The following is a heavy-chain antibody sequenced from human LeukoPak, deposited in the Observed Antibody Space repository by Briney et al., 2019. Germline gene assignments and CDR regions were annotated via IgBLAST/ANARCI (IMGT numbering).Heavy chain of an antibody. Sequence: SVKVSCKASGFTFSSSTMQWVRQARGQRLEWIGWIVVCSGNTNYAQKFQERDTISRDMSTSTAYMELSSLTSEDTAVFYCAADGPADLFDGSEDPPRDAFEIWGQGTMVTVSS. J-gene: IGHJ3*02. CDR1: GFTFSSST. D-gene: IGHD3-22*01. CDR2: IVVCSGNT. V-gene: IGHV1-58*02. CDR3: AADGPADLFDGSEDPPRDAFEI.